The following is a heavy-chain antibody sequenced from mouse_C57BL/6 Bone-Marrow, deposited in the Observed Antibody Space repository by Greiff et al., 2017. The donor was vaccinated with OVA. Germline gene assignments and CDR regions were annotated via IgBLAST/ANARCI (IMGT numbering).Heavy chain of an antibody. CDR3: ARNPYYYGSSLYAMDY. CDR2: ISNLAYSI. J-gene: IGHJ4*01. V-gene: IGHV5-15*01. D-gene: IGHD1-1*01. CDR1: GFTFSDYG. Sequence: EVKLVESGGGLVQPGGSLTLSCAASGFTFSDYGMAWVRQAPRKGPEWVAFISNLAYSIYYADTVTGRFPISRENAKNTLYLEMSSLRSEDTAMYYCARNPYYYGSSLYAMDYWGQGTSVTVSS.